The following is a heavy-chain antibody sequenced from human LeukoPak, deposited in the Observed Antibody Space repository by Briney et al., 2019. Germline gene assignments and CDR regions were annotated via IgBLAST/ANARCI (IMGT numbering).Heavy chain of an antibody. CDR3: ANLNAPYWGNFDY. CDR1: GFTLRSYS. D-gene: IGHD3-16*01. Sequence: GGSLRLSCAASGFTLRSYSMSWVRQAPGKGLDWVSAISDSGVTAYYADSVKGRFTISRDNSKSTLYLQMNSLRAEDTAVYYCANLNAPYWGNFDYWGQGTLVTVSS. V-gene: IGHV3-23*01. CDR2: ISDSGVTA. J-gene: IGHJ4*02.